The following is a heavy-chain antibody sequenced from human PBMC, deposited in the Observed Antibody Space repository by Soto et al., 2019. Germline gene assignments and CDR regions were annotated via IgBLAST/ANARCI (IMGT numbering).Heavy chain of an antibody. D-gene: IGHD4-17*01. CDR2: LDPEDGET. Sequence: QVQLVQSGAEVKKPGASVKVSCKVSGYTLTELSMHWVRQAPGKGLEWMGGLDPEDGETIYAQKFQGRVTMTEDTATDTAYMELSSLRSEDTAVYYCAADMTTVTLPGYYYYMDVWGKGATVTVSS. CDR3: AADMTTVTLPGYYYYMDV. J-gene: IGHJ6*03. CDR1: GYTLTELS. V-gene: IGHV1-24*01.